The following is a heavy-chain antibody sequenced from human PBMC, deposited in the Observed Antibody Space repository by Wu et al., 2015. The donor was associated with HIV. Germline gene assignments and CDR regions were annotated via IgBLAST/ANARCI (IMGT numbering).Heavy chain of an antibody. CDR3: ARGMTTVTTPVDPDAFDI. J-gene: IGHJ3*02. V-gene: IGHV1-69*15. Sequence: QVRLVQSGAEVRKPGSSVRVSCKSSGGDFKKYTVNWARQAPGQGLEWMGRIIPIFGTANYAQKFQGRVTITADESTSTAYMELSSLRSEDTAVYYCARGMTTVTTPVDPDAFDIWGQGTMVTVSS. CDR1: GGDFKKYT. D-gene: IGHD4-17*01. CDR2: IIPIFGTA.